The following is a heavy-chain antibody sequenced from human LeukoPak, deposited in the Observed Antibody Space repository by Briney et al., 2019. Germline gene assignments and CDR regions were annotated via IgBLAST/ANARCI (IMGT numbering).Heavy chain of an antibody. CDR2: IYSGGST. J-gene: IGHJ4*02. V-gene: IGHV3-53*01. Sequence: GGSLRLSCAASGFTVSTYYMTWVRQAPGKGLQCVSVIYSGGSTYYADSVKGRFTVSRDNSKNTLYLQMNSLRAEDTAMYYCARGLGYCTSTTCLLPFDYWGQGTLVTVSS. CDR1: GFTVSTYY. D-gene: IGHD2-2*01. CDR3: ARGLGYCTSTTCLLPFDY.